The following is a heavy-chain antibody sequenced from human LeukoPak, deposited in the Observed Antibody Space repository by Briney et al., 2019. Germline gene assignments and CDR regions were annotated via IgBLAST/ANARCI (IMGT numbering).Heavy chain of an antibody. CDR1: GFTFSSYG. D-gene: IGHD6-19*01. CDR2: ISYDGSNK. J-gene: IGHJ4*02. CDR3: AKDYPSSSGFDY. V-gene: IGHV3-30*18. Sequence: PGGSLRLSCAASGFTFSSYGMHWVRQAPGEGLEWVAVISYDGSNKYYADSVKGRFTISRDNSKNTLYLQMNSLRAEDTAVYYCAKDYPSSSGFDYWGQGTLVTVSS.